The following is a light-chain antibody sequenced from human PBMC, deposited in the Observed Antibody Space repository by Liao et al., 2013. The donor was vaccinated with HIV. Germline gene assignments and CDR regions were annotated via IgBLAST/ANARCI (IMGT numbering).Light chain of an antibody. J-gene: IGLJ1*01. Sequence: SYVLTQPPSVSVAPGETATITCGGNNIGSKSVHWYQQKPGQAPVLVMYYDSDRPFAIPGRFSGSNSGNTATLTISRVEAGDEADYYCQVWDSNFYVFGTGTKVTVL. CDR1: NIGSKS. CDR2: YDS. V-gene: IGLV3-21*01. CDR3: QVWDSNFYV.